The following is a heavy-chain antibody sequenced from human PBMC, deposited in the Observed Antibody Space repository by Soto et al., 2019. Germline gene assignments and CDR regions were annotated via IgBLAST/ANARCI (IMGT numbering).Heavy chain of an antibody. CDR3: ARGYGYCSSTSCYRDWFDP. Sequence: SETLSLTCAVYGGSFSGYYWSWIRQPPGKGLEWIGEINHSGSTNYNPSLKSRVTISVDTSKNQFSLKLSSVTAADTAVYYCARGYGYCSSTSCYRDWFDPWGQGTLVTVSS. V-gene: IGHV4-34*01. D-gene: IGHD2-2*03. CDR2: INHSGST. J-gene: IGHJ5*02. CDR1: GGSFSGYY.